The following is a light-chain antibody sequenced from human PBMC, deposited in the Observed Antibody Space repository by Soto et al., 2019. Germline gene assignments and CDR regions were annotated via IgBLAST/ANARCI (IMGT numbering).Light chain of an antibody. CDR3: QQANSFPWT. J-gene: IGKJ1*01. Sequence: DIQMTQSPSSVSASVGDRDTITCRASQGINSWLAWYQQKPGKAPKLLIYGSSSLQSGFPSRCSGSGSGTDFTLTISSLQPEDFATYYCQQANSFPWTFGQGTKVEIK. CDR2: GSS. V-gene: IGKV1-12*01. CDR1: QGINSW.